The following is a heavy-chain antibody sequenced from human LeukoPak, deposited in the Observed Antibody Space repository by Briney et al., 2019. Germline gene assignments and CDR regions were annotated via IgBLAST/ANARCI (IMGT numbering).Heavy chain of an antibody. D-gene: IGHD1-26*01. CDR1: GDSVSSNSAA. Sequence: PSQTLSLTCAISGDSVSSNSAAWNWLRQSPSRGLEWLGRTYYRSKWYNDYAVSVKSPITINPDTSKNQFSLQLNSATPEDTAVYYCARRPIGRVKAPFDYWGQGTLVTVSS. V-gene: IGHV6-1*01. J-gene: IGHJ4*02. CDR2: TYYRSKWYN. CDR3: ARRPIGRVKAPFDY.